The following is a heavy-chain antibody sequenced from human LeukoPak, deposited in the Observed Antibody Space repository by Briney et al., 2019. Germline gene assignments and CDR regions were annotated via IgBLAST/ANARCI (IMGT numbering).Heavy chain of an antibody. D-gene: IGHD2-15*01. CDR1: GGTFSSYA. CDR2: IIPILGIA. CDR3: ARGVVVAPTQAFDI. J-gene: IGHJ3*02. Sequence: SVKVSCKASGGTFSSYAISWVRQAPGQGVEWMGRIIPILGIANYAQKFQGRVTITADKSTSTAYMELSSLRSEDTAVYYCARGVVVAPTQAFDIWGQGTMVTVSS. V-gene: IGHV1-69*04.